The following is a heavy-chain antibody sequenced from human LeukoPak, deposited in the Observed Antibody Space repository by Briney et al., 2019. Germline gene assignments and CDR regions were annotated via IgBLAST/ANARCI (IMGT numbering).Heavy chain of an antibody. Sequence: GGSLRLPCAASGFTFNSYTMIWVRQAPGKGLEWVSAISGSGGRTYYSDSVKGRFTISRDNSQNTLYLQMNSLRAEDTALYYCAKTVVNSGWNHFDFWGQGTLVTVSS. V-gene: IGHV3-23*01. CDR1: GFTFNSYT. CDR3: AKTVVNSGWNHFDF. CDR2: ISGSGGRT. J-gene: IGHJ4*02. D-gene: IGHD3-22*01.